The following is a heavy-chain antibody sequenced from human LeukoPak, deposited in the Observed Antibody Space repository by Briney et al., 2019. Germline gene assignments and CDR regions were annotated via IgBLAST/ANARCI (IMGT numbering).Heavy chain of an antibody. Sequence: EASVKVSCKASGYTFTSYAMNWVRQAPGQGLEWMGWINTNTGNPTYAQGFTGRFVFSLDTSVSTAYLQISSLKAEDTAVYYCARGRGSMVRGVIYSNWFDPWGQGTLVTVSS. CDR2: INTNTGNP. CDR3: ARGRGSMVRGVIYSNWFDP. CDR1: GYTFTSYA. D-gene: IGHD3-10*01. V-gene: IGHV7-4-1*02. J-gene: IGHJ5*02.